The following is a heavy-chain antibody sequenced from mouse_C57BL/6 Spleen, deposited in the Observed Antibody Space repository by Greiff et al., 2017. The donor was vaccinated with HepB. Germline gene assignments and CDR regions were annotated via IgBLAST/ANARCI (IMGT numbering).Heavy chain of an antibody. V-gene: IGHV2-6*01. CDR1: GFSLTSYG. J-gene: IGHJ4*01. CDR3: ATRTGTVDC. D-gene: IGHD4-1*01. Sequence: QVQLKESGPGLVAPSQSLSITCTVSGFSLTSYGVDWVRQSPGKGLEWLGVIWGVGSTNYNSALKSRLSISKDNSKSQVFLKMNNLQPDDTAMYYWATRTGTVDCWGQGTSVTVSS. CDR2: IWGVGST.